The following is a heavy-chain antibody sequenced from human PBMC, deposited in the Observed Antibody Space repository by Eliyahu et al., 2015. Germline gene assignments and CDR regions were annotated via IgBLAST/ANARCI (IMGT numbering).Heavy chain of an antibody. V-gene: IGHV3-7*01. CDR3: ARYLTYYDYIWGSYRPPPLWDY. J-gene: IGHJ4*02. Sequence: EVQLVESGGGLVQPGGSLSLSCAAXGFXFSSYWXXWVXQAPGKGLEWVXNIKQDGSEKYYVDSVKGRFTISRDNAKNSLYLQMNSLRAEDTAVYYCARYLTYYDYIWGSYRPPPLWDYWGQGTLVTVSS. D-gene: IGHD3-16*02. CDR1: GFXFSSYW. CDR2: IKQDGSEK.